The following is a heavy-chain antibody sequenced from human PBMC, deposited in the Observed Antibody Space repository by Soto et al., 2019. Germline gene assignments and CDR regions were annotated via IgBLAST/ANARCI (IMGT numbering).Heavy chain of an antibody. CDR1: GFTFRTYG. V-gene: IGHV3-30*18. J-gene: IGHJ6*01. CDR3: AKVIRADSTSFNFCYYSGLDV. Sequence: QVQLVESGGGVVQPGRSLRLSCAASGFTFRTYGMHWVRQAPGKGLEWLAVISNTGINKYYADSVKGRFTISRDNSRDTLFLQMNSLRGEDTAIYSCAKVIRADSTSFNFCYYSGLDVWGQGTTVTVSS. D-gene: IGHD6-6*01. CDR2: ISNTGINK.